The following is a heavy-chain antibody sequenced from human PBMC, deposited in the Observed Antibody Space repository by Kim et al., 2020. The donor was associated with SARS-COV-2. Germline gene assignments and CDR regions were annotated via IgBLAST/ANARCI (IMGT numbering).Heavy chain of an antibody. V-gene: IGHV3-48*03. D-gene: IGHD4-4*01. J-gene: IGHJ6*02. CDR2: ISSSGSTI. Sequence: GGSLRLSCAASGFTFSSYEMNWVRQAPGKGLEWVSYISSSGSTIYYADSVKGRFTISRDNAKNSLYLQMNSLRAEDTAVYYCARGTTPIRYYGMDVWGQGTTVTVSS. CDR1: GFTFSSYE. CDR3: ARGTTPIRYYGMDV.